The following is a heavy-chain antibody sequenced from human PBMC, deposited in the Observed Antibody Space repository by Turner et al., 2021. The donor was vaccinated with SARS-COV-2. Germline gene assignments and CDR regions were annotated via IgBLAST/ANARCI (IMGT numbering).Heavy chain of an antibody. J-gene: IGHJ4*02. Sequence: QVQLVESGGGVVQPGRSLRLSCAASGFTFSSYGMHWVRQAPGKGLEWVAVTSYDGSNKYYADSVKCRFTISRDNSKNTLYLQMNSLRADDTAVYYCAKQQGLYSNPMYYFDYWGQGTLVTVSS. CDR3: AKQQGLYSNPMYYFDY. D-gene: IGHD4-4*01. V-gene: IGHV3-30*18. CDR2: TSYDGSNK. CDR1: GFTFSSYG.